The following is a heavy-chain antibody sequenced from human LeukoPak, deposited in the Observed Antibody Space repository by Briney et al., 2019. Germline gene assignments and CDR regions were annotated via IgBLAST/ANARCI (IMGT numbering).Heavy chain of an antibody. CDR1: GGSISSYY. D-gene: IGHD2-21*01. J-gene: IGHJ6*02. CDR3: ARDSRRHVVVLASYYYFGMDG. CDR2: IYTSGST. Sequence: SETLSLTCTVSGGSISSYYWSWIRQPAGKGLEWIGRIYTSGSTNYNPSLKSRVTMSVDTSKNQFSLKLSSVTAADTAVYYCARDSRRHVVVLASYYYFGMDGWGQGSTVTAS. V-gene: IGHV4-4*07.